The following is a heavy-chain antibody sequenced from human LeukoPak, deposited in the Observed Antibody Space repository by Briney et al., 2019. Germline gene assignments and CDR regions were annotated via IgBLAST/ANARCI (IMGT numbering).Heavy chain of an antibody. CDR1: GFTFDDYA. CDR2: ISWDGGST. J-gene: IGHJ4*02. Sequence: GGSLRLSCAASGFTFDDYAMHWVRQAPGKGLEWVSLISWDGGSTYYADSVRGRFTISRDNSKNTLYLQMNSLRADDTAVYYCAKDISGGDCPDYWGQGTLVTVSS. D-gene: IGHD2-21*02. V-gene: IGHV3-43D*03. CDR3: AKDISGGDCPDY.